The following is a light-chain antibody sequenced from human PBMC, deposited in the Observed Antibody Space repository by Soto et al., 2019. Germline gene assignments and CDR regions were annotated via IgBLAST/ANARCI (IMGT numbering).Light chain of an antibody. Sequence: QSVLTQPPSVSGSPGQSVTISCTGTSSDVGGYDRVSWYQQPPGTAPKLVIHEVSRRPSGVPDRFSGSKSGNTASLTISGLQAEDEADYYCSSYAGSNSVIFGGGTKLTVL. CDR3: SSYAGSNSVI. V-gene: IGLV2-18*02. J-gene: IGLJ2*01. CDR1: SSDVGGYDR. CDR2: EVS.